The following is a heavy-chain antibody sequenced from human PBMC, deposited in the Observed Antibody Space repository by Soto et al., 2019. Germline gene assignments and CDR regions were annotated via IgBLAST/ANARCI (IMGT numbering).Heavy chain of an antibody. CDR2: ISSDGSNK. CDR3: ARDLRARTTGKLDY. V-gene: IGHV3-30*02. Sequence: APGKGLEWVSRISSDGSNKDYADSVKGRFTISRDNSKNTLYLQMNSLRAEDTAVYYCARDLRARTTGKLDYWGQGTLVTVSS. D-gene: IGHD1-1*01. J-gene: IGHJ4*02.